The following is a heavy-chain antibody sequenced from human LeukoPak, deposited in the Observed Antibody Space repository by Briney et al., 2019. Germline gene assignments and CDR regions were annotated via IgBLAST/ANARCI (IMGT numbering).Heavy chain of an antibody. J-gene: IGHJ4*02. CDR1: GYTFTGYY. CDR3: ARGGYYYDSTSYYSLDY. V-gene: IGHV1-69*06. Sequence: SVKVSCKASGYTFTGYYMHWVRQAPGQGLEWMGGIIPIFGTANYAQKFRGRVTITADKSTRTAYMELSSLRSEDTAVYYCARGGYYYDSTSYYSLDYWGQGTLVTVSS. D-gene: IGHD3-22*01. CDR2: IIPIFGTA.